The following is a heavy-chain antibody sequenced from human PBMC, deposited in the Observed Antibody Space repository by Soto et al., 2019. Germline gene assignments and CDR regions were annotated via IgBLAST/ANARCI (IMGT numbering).Heavy chain of an antibody. CDR2: IYYSGST. J-gene: IGHJ4*02. D-gene: IGHD2-2*01. Sequence: SETLSLTCTVSGGSISSGDYYWSWIRQPPGKGLEWIGYIYYSGSTYYNPSLKSRVTISLDTSKNQFSLKLSSVTAADTAVYYCARRQQTHCSSTSCYGPFGYWGQGTLVTVSS. V-gene: IGHV4-30-4*01. CDR1: GGSISSGDYY. CDR3: ARRQQTHCSSTSCYGPFGY.